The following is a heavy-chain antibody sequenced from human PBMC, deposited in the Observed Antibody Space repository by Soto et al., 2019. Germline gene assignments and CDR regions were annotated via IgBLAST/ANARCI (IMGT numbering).Heavy chain of an antibody. CDR3: ARWGARPTCFDP. J-gene: IGHJ5*02. CDR1: GGSIISSSSY. D-gene: IGHD6-6*01. CDR2: IYYSGST. Sequence: PSETLSLTCTVSGGSIISSSSYWGWIRQPPGKGLEWIGSIYYSGSTYYNPSLKSRVTMSVDTSKNLFSLKLSSVTAADTAVYYCARWGARPTCFDPWGQGTLVTVSS. V-gene: IGHV4-39*01.